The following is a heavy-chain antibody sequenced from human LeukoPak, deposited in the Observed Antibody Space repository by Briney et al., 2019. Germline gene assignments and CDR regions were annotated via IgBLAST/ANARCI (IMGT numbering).Heavy chain of an antibody. V-gene: IGHV1-69*04. Sequence: SVKVSCKASGGTFSSYAISWVRQAPGQGLEWMGRIIPILGIANYAQKFQGRVTITADKSTSTAYMELSSLRSEDAAVYYCAIGVVTLMDVWGQGTTVTVSS. D-gene: IGHD3-3*01. CDR3: AIGVVTLMDV. J-gene: IGHJ6*02. CDR1: GGTFSSYA. CDR2: IIPILGIA.